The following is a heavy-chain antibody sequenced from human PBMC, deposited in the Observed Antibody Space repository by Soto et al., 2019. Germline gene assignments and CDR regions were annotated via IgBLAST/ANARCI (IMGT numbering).Heavy chain of an antibody. CDR1: GGAFTNYS. V-gene: IGHV1-69*08. Sequence: WASVKVSCKVSGGAFTNYSLNWVRHAPGQGLEWLGGIIPLHNTSNYSLKFVGRSSVTADISTSTVYMFLSGLTSDDTATYYCASWSNWNPLYYNGMDVSGQGTKVTSP. J-gene: IGHJ6*02. CDR3: ASWSNWNPLYYNGMDV. CDR2: IIPLHNTS. D-gene: IGHD1-20*01.